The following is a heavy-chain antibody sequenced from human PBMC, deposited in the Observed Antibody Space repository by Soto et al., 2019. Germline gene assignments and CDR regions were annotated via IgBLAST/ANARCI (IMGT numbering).Heavy chain of an antibody. CDR2: ISAYNGNT. CDR3: SGGGGSSSSSSYYYYGMDV. CDR1: GYTFTSYG. Sequence: QVQLVQSGAEVKKPGASVKVSCKASGYTFTSYGISWVRQAPGQGLEWMGWISAYNGNTNYAQKLQGRVTMTTDTSTTRASMVVRSLRCADEAVVYCSGGGGSSSSSSYYYYGMDVWGQGTTVTVSS. V-gene: IGHV1-18*01. J-gene: IGHJ6*02. D-gene: IGHD6-13*01.